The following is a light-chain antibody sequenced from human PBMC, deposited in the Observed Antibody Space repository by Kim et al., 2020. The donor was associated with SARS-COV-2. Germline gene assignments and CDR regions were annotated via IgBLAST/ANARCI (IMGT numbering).Light chain of an antibody. CDR3: QHPYT. Sequence: ELVLTQSPGTLSLSPGERATLSCRASQSVSTTYLAWYQQKPGQAPRLLIYATSNRATGIPDRFSGSGSGTDFTHIISRLEPEDFTVYYCQHPYTFGQGTKLEI. J-gene: IGKJ2*01. CDR1: QSVSTTY. CDR2: ATS. V-gene: IGKV3-20*01.